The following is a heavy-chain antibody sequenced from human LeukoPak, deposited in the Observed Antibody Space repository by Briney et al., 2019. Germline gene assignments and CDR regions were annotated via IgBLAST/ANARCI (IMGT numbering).Heavy chain of an antibody. Sequence: SETLSLTCAVYGGSFSGYYWSWIRQPPGKGLEWIGEINHSGSTNYNPSLKSRVTISVDTSKNQFSLKLSSVTAADTAVYYCARDRYDSYPMDVWGQGTTVTVSS. J-gene: IGHJ6*02. CDR3: ARDRYDSYPMDV. CDR2: INHSGST. V-gene: IGHV4-34*01. D-gene: IGHD3-3*01. CDR1: GGSFSGYY.